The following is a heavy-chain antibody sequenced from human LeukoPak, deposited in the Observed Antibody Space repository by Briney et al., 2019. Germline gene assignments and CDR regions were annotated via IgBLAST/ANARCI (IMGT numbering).Heavy chain of an antibody. CDR3: AKSRDAYNLFDS. D-gene: IGHD5-24*01. CDR2: ISSSSSAI. J-gene: IGHJ4*02. CDR1: GFTFSSYW. Sequence: GGSLRLSCAASGFTFSSYWMNWVRQAPGKGLEWISYISSSSSAIYYADSVKGRFTISRDNGQNSLYLQMNSLRAEDTAVYYCAKSRDAYNLFDSWGQGTLVTVSS. V-gene: IGHV3-48*01.